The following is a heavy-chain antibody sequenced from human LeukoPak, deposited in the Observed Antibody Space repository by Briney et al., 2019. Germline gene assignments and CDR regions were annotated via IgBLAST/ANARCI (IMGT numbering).Heavy chain of an antibody. CDR1: GFTVSSNY. Sequence: GGSLRLSCAASGFTVSSNYMSWVRQAPGKGLEWVSAISGSGGSTYYADSVKGRFTISRDNSKNTLYLQMNSLRAEDTAVYYCAKDLDPHYYGSGRSHYYYYYYMDVWGKGTTVTVSS. V-gene: IGHV3-23*01. CDR2: ISGSGGST. J-gene: IGHJ6*03. CDR3: AKDLDPHYYGSGRSHYYYYYYMDV. D-gene: IGHD3-10*01.